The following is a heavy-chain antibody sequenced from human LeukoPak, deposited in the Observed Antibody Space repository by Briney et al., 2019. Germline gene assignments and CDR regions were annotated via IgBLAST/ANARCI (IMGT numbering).Heavy chain of an antibody. J-gene: IGHJ6*04. CDR2: ISSSGSTI. D-gene: IGHD3-10*02. V-gene: IGHV3-48*04. Sequence: GGSLRLSCAPSGFIVSSNFMNWVRQAPGKGLEWVSYISSSGSTIYYADSVKGRFTISRDNAKNSLYLQMNSLRAEDTAVYYCAELGITMIGGVWGKGTTVTISS. CDR3: AELGITMIGGV. CDR1: GFIVSSNF.